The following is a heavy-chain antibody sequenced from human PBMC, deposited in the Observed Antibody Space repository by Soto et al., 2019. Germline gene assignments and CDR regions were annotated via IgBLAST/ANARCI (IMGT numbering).Heavy chain of an antibody. CDR1: GYNFINYA. CDR2: ISPYNGDT. Sequence: ASVKVSCKASGYNFINYAITWVRQAPGQGLEWMGWISPYNGDTDYAQKFQGRVTVTTATSTRTAYMELRSLTSDDTAVYYCAREAGSGSYYPEDYWGQGTLVTVSS. J-gene: IGHJ4*02. D-gene: IGHD1-26*01. V-gene: IGHV1-18*01. CDR3: AREAGSGSYYPEDY.